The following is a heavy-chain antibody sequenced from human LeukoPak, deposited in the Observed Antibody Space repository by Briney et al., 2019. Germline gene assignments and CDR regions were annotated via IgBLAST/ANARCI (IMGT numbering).Heavy chain of an antibody. V-gene: IGHV3-23*01. CDR2: INGSGGST. CDR1: GFTFSSYA. CDR3: AKLRGIPT. Sequence: GGSLRLSCAASGFTFSSYAMSWVRQAPGKGLEWVSDINGSGGSTYYADSVKGRFTISRDNSKNTLYLHMNSLRAEDTALYYCAKLRGIPTWGQGTLVIVSS. J-gene: IGHJ5*02. D-gene: IGHD2-15*01.